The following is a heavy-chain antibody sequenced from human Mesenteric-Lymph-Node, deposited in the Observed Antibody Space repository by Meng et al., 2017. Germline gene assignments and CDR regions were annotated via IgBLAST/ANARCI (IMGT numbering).Heavy chain of an antibody. Sequence: GESLKISCAASGFTFSDYYMSWIRQAPGKGLEWVSAISGSGGSTYYADSVKGRFTISRDNSKNTLYLQMNSLRAEDTAVYYCAKREDYYDSSGYPYPFDYWGQGTLVTVSS. J-gene: IGHJ4*02. CDR2: ISGSGGST. CDR1: GFTFSDYY. V-gene: IGHV3-23*01. D-gene: IGHD3-22*01. CDR3: AKREDYYDSSGYPYPFDY.